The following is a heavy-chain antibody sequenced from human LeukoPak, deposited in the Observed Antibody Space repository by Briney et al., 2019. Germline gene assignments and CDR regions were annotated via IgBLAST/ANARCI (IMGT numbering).Heavy chain of an antibody. D-gene: IGHD5-24*01. CDR3: AKVSRDGYNPRI. V-gene: IGHV3-21*01. J-gene: IGHJ3*02. Sequence: GGSLRLSCTVSGFTVSSDSMSWVRQAPGKGLEWVSSITSSGTYIFYADSVKGRFTISRDNAKNSLYLQMNSLGPEDTAVYFCAKVSRDGYNPRIWGQGTMVTVSS. CDR1: GFTVSSDS. CDR2: ITSSGTYI.